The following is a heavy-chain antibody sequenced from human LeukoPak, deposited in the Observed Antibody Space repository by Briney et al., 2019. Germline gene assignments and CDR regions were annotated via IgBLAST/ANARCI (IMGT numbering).Heavy chain of an antibody. CDR3: ARDLRVTMVRGVMGWFDP. V-gene: IGHV4-59*01. J-gene: IGHJ5*02. CDR1: GGSISSYY. CDR2: IYYSGST. D-gene: IGHD3-10*01. Sequence: PSETLSLTCTVSGGSISSYYWSCIRQPPGKGLEWIGYIYYSGSTNYNPSLKSRVTISVDTSKNQFSLKLSSVTAADTAVYYCARDLRVTMVRGVMGWFDPWGQGTLVTVSS.